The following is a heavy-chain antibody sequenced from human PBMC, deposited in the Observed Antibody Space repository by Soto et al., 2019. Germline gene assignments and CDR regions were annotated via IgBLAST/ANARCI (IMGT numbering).Heavy chain of an antibody. J-gene: IGHJ4*02. D-gene: IGHD6-13*01. V-gene: IGHV5-51*01. CDR2: IYPGDHET. Sequence: GASLKISCQSSGYTFSHFWNGWVRQLPGKGLEWMGIIYPGDHETRDSPSFHGKVTISADRSINTAYLQWNSLEASDTAFYFCARSPRSSPYFDYWGQGALVTVSS. CDR3: ARSPRSSPYFDY. CDR1: GYTFSHFW.